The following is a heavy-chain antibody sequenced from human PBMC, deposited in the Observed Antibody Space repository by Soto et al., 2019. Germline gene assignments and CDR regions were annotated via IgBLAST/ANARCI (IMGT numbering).Heavy chain of an antibody. D-gene: IGHD1-7*01. Sequence: QVQLVESGGGVVQPGRSLRLSCAASGFTFSINDMHWVRQAPGRGLEWVAVISNDGNNKYYADSVKGRFTLSRDNSKNMVYPQMDSLRVEDTALYYCAKDHQTYNWDYLFDSWGPGTLVTVSS. CDR2: ISNDGNNK. CDR1: GFTFSIND. CDR3: AKDHQTYNWDYLFDS. V-gene: IGHV3-30*18. J-gene: IGHJ4*02.